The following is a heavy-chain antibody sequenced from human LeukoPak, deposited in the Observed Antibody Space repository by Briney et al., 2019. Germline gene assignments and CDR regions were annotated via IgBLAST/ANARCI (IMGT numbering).Heavy chain of an antibody. CDR3: ARDYKYAFGN. D-gene: IGHD5-24*01. CDR2: IGIDSGNT. V-gene: IGHV3-48*01. CDR1: GFTFSDYS. Sequence: GGSLRLSCAASGFTFSDYSMNWVRQAPGKGLEWISYIGIDSGNTNYADSVKGRFTISGDKAKNSLYLQMNSLRVEDTAVYYCARDYKYAFGNWGQGTLVTVSS. J-gene: IGHJ4*02.